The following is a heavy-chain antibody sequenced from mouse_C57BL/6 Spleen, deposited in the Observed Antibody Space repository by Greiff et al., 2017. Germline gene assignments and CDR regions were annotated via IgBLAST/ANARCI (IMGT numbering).Heavy chain of an antibody. CDR1: GYTFTSYG. CDR2: IYPRSGNT. CDR3: ARAPLYTTVVASRMDY. J-gene: IGHJ4*01. V-gene: IGHV1-81*01. Sequence: VQLQQSGAELARPGASVKLSCKASGYTFTSYGISWVKQRTGQGLEWIGEIYPRSGNTYYNEKFKGKATLTADKSSSTAYMGLRSLTSEDSAVYFCARAPLYTTVVASRMDYWGQGTSVTVSS. D-gene: IGHD1-1*01.